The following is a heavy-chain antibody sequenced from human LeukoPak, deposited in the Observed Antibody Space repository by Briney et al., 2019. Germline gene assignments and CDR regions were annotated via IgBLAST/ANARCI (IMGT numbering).Heavy chain of an antibody. Sequence: GGSLRLSCAASGFTFSSYAKSWVRQAPGKGLEWVSAISGSGGSTYYADSVRGRFTISRDNSKNTLYLQMNSLRAKDTAVYYCAKGSGIAVAGIGGSYFDYWGQGTLVTVSS. V-gene: IGHV3-23*01. CDR2: ISGSGGST. CDR3: AKGSGIAVAGIGGSYFDY. D-gene: IGHD6-19*01. CDR1: GFTFSSYA. J-gene: IGHJ4*02.